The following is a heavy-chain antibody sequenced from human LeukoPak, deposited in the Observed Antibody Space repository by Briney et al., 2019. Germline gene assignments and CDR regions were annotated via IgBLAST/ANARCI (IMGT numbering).Heavy chain of an antibody. J-gene: IGHJ4*02. CDR1: GFTFSSYT. D-gene: IGHD6-13*01. CDR3: LRGDSRDY. Sequence: GGSLRLSCAASGFTFSSYTMTWVRQAPGKGLEWISSISDSGRNSHNAESVEGRFTISRDNAKNSLYLYTNSLRVDDTAVYYCLRGDSRDYWGQGTLVTVSS. CDR2: ISDSGRNS. V-gene: IGHV3-21*01.